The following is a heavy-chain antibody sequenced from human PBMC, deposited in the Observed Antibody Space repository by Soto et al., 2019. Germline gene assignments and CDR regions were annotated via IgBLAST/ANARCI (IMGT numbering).Heavy chain of an antibody. V-gene: IGHV3-66*01. CDR2: IYSDGTT. J-gene: IGHJ6*01. D-gene: IGHD6-13*01. CDR3: ARSSNSWPYHYGMDI. Sequence: PGGSLRLSCAASGITVSDNYMSWVRQAPGKGPEWVSLIYSDGTTYYAESVKDRFTVSRDISKNTLYLQLNSLRAEDTAVYYCARSSNSWPYHYGMDIWGRGTTVTVSS. CDR1: GITVSDNY.